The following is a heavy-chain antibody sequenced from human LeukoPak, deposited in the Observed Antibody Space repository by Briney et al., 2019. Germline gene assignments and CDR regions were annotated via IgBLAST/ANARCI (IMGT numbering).Heavy chain of an antibody. CDR3: ARERFAGGYRYPDY. Sequence: SETLSLTCTVSGGSINSGGYFWNWIRQHPGRGLEWIGSIYYTGSTSYYPSLKSRLTISIATSKNQFSQRLNSVIAADTAVYYCARERFAGGYRYPDYWGQGTLATVSS. V-gene: IGHV4-31*03. J-gene: IGHJ4*02. CDR1: GGSINSGGYF. CDR2: IYYTGST. D-gene: IGHD2-8*02.